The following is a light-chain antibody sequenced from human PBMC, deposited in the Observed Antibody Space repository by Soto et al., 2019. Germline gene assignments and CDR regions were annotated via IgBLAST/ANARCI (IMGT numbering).Light chain of an antibody. Sequence: DIQMTQSPSSLSASIGDRVTITCRASQSISSYLNWYQQTPGKAPKLLIYAASSLQSGVPSRFSGSGSGTDFTLTISNLQPEDFPTYYCQQSDSTPTFGQGTKVEIK. J-gene: IGKJ2*01. CDR2: AAS. CDR1: QSISSY. V-gene: IGKV1-39*01. CDR3: QQSDSTPT.